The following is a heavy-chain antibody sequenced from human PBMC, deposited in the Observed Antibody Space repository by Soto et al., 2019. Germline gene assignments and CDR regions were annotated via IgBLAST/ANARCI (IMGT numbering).Heavy chain of an antibody. CDR3: ARDARFIAVAGTPGCFDP. J-gene: IGHJ5*02. CDR1: GYTFTSYG. CDR2: ISAYNGNT. Sequence: ASVKPCCKASGYTFTSYGISWVRRAPGQGLEWMGWISAYNGNTNYAQKLQGRVTMTTDTSTSTAYMELRSLRSDDTAVYYCARDARFIAVAGTPGCFDPSCQAILVSVSS. V-gene: IGHV1-18*01. D-gene: IGHD6-19*01.